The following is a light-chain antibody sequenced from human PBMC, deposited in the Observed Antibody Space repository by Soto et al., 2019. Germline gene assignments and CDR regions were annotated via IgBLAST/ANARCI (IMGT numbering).Light chain of an antibody. CDR2: EVT. V-gene: IGLV2-14*01. Sequence: QSVLTQPASVFGSPGQSITISCTGTSSDVGGYNYVSWYQQHPGKVPKLMIYEVTNRPSGVSNRFSGSKSGNTASLTISGLQAEDEADYYCSSYTSSSSLVFGGGTKLTVL. J-gene: IGLJ2*01. CDR1: SSDVGGYNY. CDR3: SSYTSSSSLV.